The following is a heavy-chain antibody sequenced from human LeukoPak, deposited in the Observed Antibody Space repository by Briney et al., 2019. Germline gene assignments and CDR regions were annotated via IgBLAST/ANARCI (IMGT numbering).Heavy chain of an antibody. D-gene: IGHD4-23*01. J-gene: IGHJ3*02. CDR2: IYYSGST. CDR3: ARVRGTTVVTWAFDI. V-gene: IGHV4-59*01. Sequence: WETLSHTRSVSGGSISRDYWSWIPQPPGKGLEWIGYIYYSGSTNYNPSLKSRVTISVDTSKNQFSLKLSSVTAADAAVYYCARVRGTTVVTWAFDIWGQGTMVTVSS. CDR1: GGSISRDY.